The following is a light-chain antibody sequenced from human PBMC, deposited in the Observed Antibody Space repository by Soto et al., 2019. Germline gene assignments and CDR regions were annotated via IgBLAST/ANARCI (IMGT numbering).Light chain of an antibody. Sequence: QPALTQPASVSGSPGQSITISCTGTSSDVGGYNYVSWYQHHPGKAPKLMIFDVSDRPSGVSNRFSGSKSGNTVSLSISGLQAEDEADYYCASYTSSSTYVFGTGTRSPS. CDR2: DVS. J-gene: IGLJ1*01. CDR1: SSDVGGYNY. CDR3: ASYTSSSTYV. V-gene: IGLV2-14*03.